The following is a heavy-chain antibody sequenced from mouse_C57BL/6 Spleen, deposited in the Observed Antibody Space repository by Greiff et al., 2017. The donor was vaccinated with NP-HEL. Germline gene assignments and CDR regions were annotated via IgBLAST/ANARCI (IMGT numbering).Heavy chain of an antibody. CDR3: ARSYYDYDGVAY. Sequence: EVKVVESGGGLVKPGGSLKLSCAASGFTFSDYGMHWVRQAPEKGREWVAYISSGSSTIYYADTVKGRFTISRDNAKNTLFLQMTSLRSEDTAMYYCARSYYDYDGVAYWGQGTLVTVSA. CDR2: ISSGSSTI. J-gene: IGHJ3*01. D-gene: IGHD2-4*01. CDR1: GFTFSDYG. V-gene: IGHV5-17*01.